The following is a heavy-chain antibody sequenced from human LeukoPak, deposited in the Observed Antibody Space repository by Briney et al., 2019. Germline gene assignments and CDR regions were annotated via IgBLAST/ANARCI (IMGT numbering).Heavy chain of an antibody. CDR1: GYTFTSYY. D-gene: IGHD6-13*01. CDR2: INPNGVST. J-gene: IGHJ4*02. CDR3: ATIAAAGTDFDY. Sequence: ASVKVSCTASGYTFTSYYIHWVRQAPGQGLEWMGIINPNGVSTSYAQKFQGRVTVTRDTSTSTVYMELSSLRSEDTAVYYCATIAAAGTDFDYWGQGTLVTVSS. V-gene: IGHV1-46*01.